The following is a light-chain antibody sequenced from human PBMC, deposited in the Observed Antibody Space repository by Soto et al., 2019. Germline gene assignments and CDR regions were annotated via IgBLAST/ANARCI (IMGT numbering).Light chain of an antibody. CDR3: QQVNVYPST. Sequence: DIQMAQSPSTLSSSVGDRVTITCLASQSINTWLAWYQQKPGKAPNLLIYDASTLHSGVPSRFSGGGSGTDFTLTISSLQPEDFATYYCQQVNVYPSTFGGGTKVDIK. CDR2: DAS. J-gene: IGKJ4*01. CDR1: QSINTW. V-gene: IGKV1-5*01.